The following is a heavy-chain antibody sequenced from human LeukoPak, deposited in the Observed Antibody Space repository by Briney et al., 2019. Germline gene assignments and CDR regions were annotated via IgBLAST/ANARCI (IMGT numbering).Heavy chain of an antibody. Sequence: GGSLRLSCAASGFTFSSYLMSWVRQAPGKGLEWVANIKQDGSEKYYVDSVKGRFTISRDNAKNSLYLQMNSLRAEDTAVYYCARSAYYESSGYYYGYWGQGTLVTVSS. J-gene: IGHJ4*02. D-gene: IGHD3-22*01. CDR3: ARSAYYESSGYYYGY. CDR1: GFTFSSYL. CDR2: IKQDGSEK. V-gene: IGHV3-7*01.